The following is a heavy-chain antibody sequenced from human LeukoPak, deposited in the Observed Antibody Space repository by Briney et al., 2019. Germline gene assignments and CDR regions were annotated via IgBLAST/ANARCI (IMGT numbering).Heavy chain of an antibody. J-gene: IGHJ4*02. V-gene: IGHV4-34*01. CDR2: INHSGST. CDR1: GGSFSGYY. Sequence: SETLSLTCAVYGGSFSGYYWSWIRQPPGKGLEWIGEINHSGSTSYNPSLKSRVTISVDTSKNQFSLKLSSVTAADTAVYYCARAALIGYSSGWYYFDYWGQGTLVTVSS. D-gene: IGHD6-19*01. CDR3: ARAALIGYSSGWYYFDY.